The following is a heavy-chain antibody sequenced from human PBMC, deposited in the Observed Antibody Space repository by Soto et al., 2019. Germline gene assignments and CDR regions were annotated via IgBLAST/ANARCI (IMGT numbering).Heavy chain of an antibody. D-gene: IGHD3-22*01. V-gene: IGHV4-4*02. CDR3: AMFPDSSGYYPRWYYYGMDV. J-gene: IGHJ6*02. CDR1: GGSISSSNW. Sequence: SETLSLTCAVSGGSISSSNWWSWVRQPPGKGLEWIGEIYHSGSTNYNPSLKSRVTISVDKSKNQFSLKLSSVTAADTAVYNFAMFPDSSGYYPRWYYYGMDVWGQGTTVTVSS. CDR2: IYHSGST.